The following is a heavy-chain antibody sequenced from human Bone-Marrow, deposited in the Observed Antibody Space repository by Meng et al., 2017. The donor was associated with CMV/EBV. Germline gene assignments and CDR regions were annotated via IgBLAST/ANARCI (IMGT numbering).Heavy chain of an antibody. V-gene: IGHV1-69*10. CDR2: IIPILGIA. D-gene: IGHD2-2*01. CDR1: GGTFSSYG. Sequence: SVKVSCKASGGTFSSYGISWVRQAPGQGLEWMGGIIPILGIANYAQKFQGRVTITADKSTSTAYMELSSLRSEDTAVYYCASSCSSTSRIDYYYYYGMDVWGQGTTVTVSS. J-gene: IGHJ6*02. CDR3: ASSCSSTSRIDYYYYYGMDV.